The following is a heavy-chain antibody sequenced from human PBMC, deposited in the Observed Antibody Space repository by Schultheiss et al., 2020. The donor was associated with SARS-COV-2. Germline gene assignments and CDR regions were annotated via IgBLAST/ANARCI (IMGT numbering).Heavy chain of an antibody. CDR3: ARGPRAMVQGGSVDP. J-gene: IGHJ5*02. CDR1: GFTFSNAW. V-gene: IGHV3-15*01. D-gene: IGHD5-18*01. Sequence: GGSLRLSCAASGFTFSNAWMSWVRQAPGKGLEWVGRIKSKTDGGTTDYAAPVKGRFTISRDDSKNTLYLQMNSLRAEDTAVYYCARGPRAMVQGGSVDPWGQGTLVTVSS. CDR2: IKSKTDGGTT.